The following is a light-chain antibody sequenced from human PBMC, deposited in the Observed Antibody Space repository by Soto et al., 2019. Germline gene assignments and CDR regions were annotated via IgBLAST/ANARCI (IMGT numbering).Light chain of an antibody. CDR2: WAS. V-gene: IGKV4-1*01. J-gene: IGKJ1*01. CDR1: QSVLNRSNNKNE. CDR3: QQYSRVLWT. Sequence: DITVTQSPDSLAVSLGERAIINCKTSQSVLNRSNNKNELAWYQQKPGQPPKVLIYWASSRESGVPDRFSGSGSGTDFTLTISSLQAEDVAIYYCQQYSRVLWTFGQGTKVDIK.